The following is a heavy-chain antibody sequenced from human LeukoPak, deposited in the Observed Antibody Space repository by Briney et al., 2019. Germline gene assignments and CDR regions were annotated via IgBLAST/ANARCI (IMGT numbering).Heavy chain of an antibody. CDR1: GFTFSSYS. CDR2: ISGSGGST. V-gene: IGHV3-23*01. D-gene: IGHD4-17*01. J-gene: IGHJ4*02. CDR3: AKDPTTVTTQYFDY. Sequence: PGGSLRLSCAASGFTFSSYSMNWVRQAPGKGLEWVSAISGSGGSTYYADSVKGRFTISRDNSKNTLYLQMNSLRAEDTAVYYCAKDPTTVTTQYFDYWAREPWSPSPQ.